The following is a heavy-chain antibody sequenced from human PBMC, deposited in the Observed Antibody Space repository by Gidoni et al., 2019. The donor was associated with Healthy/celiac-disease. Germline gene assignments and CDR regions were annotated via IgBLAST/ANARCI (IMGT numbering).Heavy chain of an antibody. Sequence: ESGGGVVQPGRSLRLSCAASGFTFSSYGMHWVRQAPGKGLEWVAVISYDGSNKYYADSVKGRFTISRDNSKNTLYLQMNSLRAEDTAVYYCAKDPYGDGIDYYYGMDVWGQGTTVTVSS. J-gene: IGHJ6*02. D-gene: IGHD4-17*01. CDR2: ISYDGSNK. CDR3: AKDPYGDGIDYYYGMDV. CDR1: GFTFSSYG. V-gene: IGHV3-30*18.